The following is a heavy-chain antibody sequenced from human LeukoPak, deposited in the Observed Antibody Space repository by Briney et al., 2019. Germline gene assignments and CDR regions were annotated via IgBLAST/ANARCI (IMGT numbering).Heavy chain of an antibody. CDR2: IYSGGST. J-gene: IGHJ2*01. CDR3: AKSMTLQWRGFFDL. V-gene: IGHV3-53*01. D-gene: IGHD6-19*01. CDR1: GFTVSSNY. Sequence: GGSLRLSCAASGFTVSSNYMSWVRQAPGKGLEWVSVIYSGGSTYYADSVKGRFTISRDNSKNTLYLQKNSLRADDTAIYYCAKSMTLQWRGFFDLWGRGTHVTVSS.